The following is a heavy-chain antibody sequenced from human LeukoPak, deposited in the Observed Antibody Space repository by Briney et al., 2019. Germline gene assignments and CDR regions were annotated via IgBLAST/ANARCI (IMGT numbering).Heavy chain of an antibody. D-gene: IGHD4-23*01. Sequence: GGSLRLSCAASGFTFSAYAMNWVRQVPVKGLEWVSGISGSGSGTYYADSVKGRFTISRDNSKNTLYLQMNSLRIEDTAVYYCAKGPVVTLDYWGQGTLVTVSS. J-gene: IGHJ4*02. CDR2: ISGSGSGT. CDR3: AKGPVVTLDY. CDR1: GFTFSAYA. V-gene: IGHV3-23*01.